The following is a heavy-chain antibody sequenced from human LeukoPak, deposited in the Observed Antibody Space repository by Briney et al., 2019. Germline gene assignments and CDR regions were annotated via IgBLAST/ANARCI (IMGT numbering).Heavy chain of an antibody. CDR2: INPNSGGT. J-gene: IGHJ4*02. CDR3: ARVLGTIYRDYDKTGLDY. Sequence: ASVKVSCKASGYTFTGYYMHWVRQAPGQGLEWMGWINPNSGGTNYAQKFQGRVTMTRDTSISTAYMELSRLRSDDTAVYYCARVLGTIYRDYDKTGLDYWGQGTLVTVSS. D-gene: IGHD4-17*01. CDR1: GYTFTGYY. V-gene: IGHV1-2*02.